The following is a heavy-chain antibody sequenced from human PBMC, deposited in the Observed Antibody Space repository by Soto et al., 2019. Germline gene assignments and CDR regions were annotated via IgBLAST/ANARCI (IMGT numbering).Heavy chain of an antibody. CDR1: GYTFTGYY. V-gene: IGHV1-2*04. J-gene: IGHJ4*02. CDR2: INPNSGGT. Sequence: WASVKVSCKASGYTFTGYYMHWVRQAPGQGLEWMGWINPNSGGTNYAQKFQGWVTMTRDTSISTAYMELSRLRSEDTAVYYCAREGVTATDGLVYWGQGTLVTV. CDR3: AREGVTATDGLVY. D-gene: IGHD2-21*02.